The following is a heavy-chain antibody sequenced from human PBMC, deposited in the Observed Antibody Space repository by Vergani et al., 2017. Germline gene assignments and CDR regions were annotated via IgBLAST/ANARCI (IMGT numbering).Heavy chain of an antibody. J-gene: IGHJ4*02. Sequence: QLQLQQSGPELVKPSETLFLTCTVSADSTSSGSYYWGWIRQPPGKSLEWIGSIYYSGLTYYNPSLKSRVAISVDTSMNQFSLKVTSVTAADTAVYFLARQRPGSGWSPGDFNDWGQGSLVTVSS. CDR3: ARQRPGSGWSPGDFND. CDR2: IYYSGLT. V-gene: IGHV4-39*01. CDR1: ADSTSSGSYY. D-gene: IGHD6-19*01.